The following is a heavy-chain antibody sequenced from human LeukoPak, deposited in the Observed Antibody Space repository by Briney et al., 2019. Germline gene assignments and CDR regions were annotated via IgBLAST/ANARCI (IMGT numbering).Heavy chain of an antibody. J-gene: IGHJ4*02. Sequence: GGSLGLSCAASGFTFSAYSMNWVRQAPGKGLQWLSYIGTTGSTIYYADSVKGRFTISRDNAKNSLYLQMNSLRVEDTAVYYCATTTVVTRGALYYFDYWGQGTLVTASS. V-gene: IGHV3-48*04. CDR1: GFTFSAYS. CDR2: IGTTGSTI. D-gene: IGHD4-23*01. CDR3: ATTTVVTRGALYYFDY.